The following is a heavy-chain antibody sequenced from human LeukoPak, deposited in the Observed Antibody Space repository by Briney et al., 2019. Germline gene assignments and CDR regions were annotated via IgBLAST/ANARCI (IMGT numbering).Heavy chain of an antibody. CDR1: GFTFSSYG. D-gene: IGHD3-10*01. J-gene: IGHJ4*02. V-gene: IGHV3-30*18. Sequence: GGSLRLSCAASGFTFSSYGMHWVRQAPGKGLEWVAVISYDGSNKYYADSMKGRLTISRDNSKNTLYLQMNSLRAEDTAVYYCAKVETAYGSGSYYDYWGQGTLVTVSS. CDR3: AKVETAYGSGSYYDY. CDR2: ISYDGSNK.